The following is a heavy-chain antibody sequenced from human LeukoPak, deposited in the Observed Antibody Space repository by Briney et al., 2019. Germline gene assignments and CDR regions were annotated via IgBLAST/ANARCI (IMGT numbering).Heavy chain of an antibody. CDR1: GGTFSSYA. V-gene: IGHV1-2*02. J-gene: IGHJ4*02. CDR2: IHPNSGGT. D-gene: IGHD2-2*01. Sequence: ASVKVSCTASGGTFSSYAISWVRQAPGQGLEWMGWIHPNSGGTNYAQSLQGRVTMTRDRSISTAYMELNRLTSDDTAVYYCARDPLSNSWYYFDYWGQGTLVTVSS. CDR3: ARDPLSNSWYYFDY.